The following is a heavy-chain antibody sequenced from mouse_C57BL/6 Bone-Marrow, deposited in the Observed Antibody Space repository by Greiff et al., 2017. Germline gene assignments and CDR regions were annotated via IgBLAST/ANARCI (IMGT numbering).Heavy chain of an antibody. Sequence: EVMLVESEGGLVQPGSSMKLSCTASGFTFSDYYMAWVRQVPEKGLEWVANINYDGSSTYYLDSLKSRFIISGDNATHILYLQMSSLKSEDTATYYCARERGLRRGGYAMDYWGQGTSVTVSA. CDR2: INYDGSST. CDR3: ARERGLRRGGYAMDY. V-gene: IGHV5-16*01. CDR1: GFTFSDYY. D-gene: IGHD2-4*01. J-gene: IGHJ4*01.